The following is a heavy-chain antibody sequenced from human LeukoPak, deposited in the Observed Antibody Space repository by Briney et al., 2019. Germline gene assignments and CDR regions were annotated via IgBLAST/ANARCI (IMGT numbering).Heavy chain of an antibody. J-gene: IGHJ4*02. CDR3: AKDSGGSGTLDY. CDR2: ISYDGSNK. D-gene: IGHD2-2*01. CDR1: GFTFSSCG. V-gene: IGHV3-30*18. Sequence: GGSLRLSCAASGFTFSSCGMHWVRQAPGKGLEWVAVISYDGSNKYYADSVKGRFTISRDNSKNTLYLQMNSLRAEDTAVYYCAKDSGGSGTLDYWGQGTLVTVSS.